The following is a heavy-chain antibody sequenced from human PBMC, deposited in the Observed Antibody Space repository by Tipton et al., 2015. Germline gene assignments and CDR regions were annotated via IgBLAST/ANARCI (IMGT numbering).Heavy chain of an antibody. CDR2: ISHSGST. V-gene: IGHV4-38-2*01. J-gene: IGHJ3*02. Sequence: GLVKPSETLSLTCAVSAYSISTDYYWGWIRQPPGKGLEWIGTISHSGSTYYNPSLKSRVTISADTSKTQFSLSLTSVTAADTAVYYCARVPDSGFDAFDIWGQGTMVTVSS. CDR1: AYSISTDYY. CDR3: ARVPDSGFDAFDI. D-gene: IGHD5-12*01.